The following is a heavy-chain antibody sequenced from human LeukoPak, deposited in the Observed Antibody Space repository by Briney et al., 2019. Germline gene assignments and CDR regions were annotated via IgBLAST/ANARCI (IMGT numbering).Heavy chain of an antibody. CDR1: GFTFSSYE. CDR2: VSSSGSTI. D-gene: IGHD3-10*01. Sequence: PGGSLRLSCAASGFTFSSYEMNWVRQAPGKGLEWVSYVSSSGSTIYYADSVKGRFTISRDNAKNSLYLQMNSLRAEDTAVYYCARDREEYDYWGQGTLVTVPS. CDR3: ARDREEYDY. V-gene: IGHV3-48*03. J-gene: IGHJ4*02.